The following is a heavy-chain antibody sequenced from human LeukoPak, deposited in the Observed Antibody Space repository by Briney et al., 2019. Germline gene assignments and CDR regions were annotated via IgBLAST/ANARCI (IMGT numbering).Heavy chain of an antibody. CDR1: GFTFTNAL. CDR2: IKSKIDGGTT. J-gene: IGHJ2*01. CDR3: TTPPNYLDL. V-gene: IGHV3-15*01. Sequence: GGSLRLSCAASGFTFTNALMSWARQAPGKGLEWVGRIKSKIDGGTTDYAAPVNGRFTISRGDSKNTLYLQMNSLKTEDTAIYYCTTPPNYLDLWGRGTLVTVSS.